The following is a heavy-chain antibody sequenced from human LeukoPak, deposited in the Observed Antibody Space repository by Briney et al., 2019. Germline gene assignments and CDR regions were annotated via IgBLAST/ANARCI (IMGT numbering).Heavy chain of an antibody. V-gene: IGHV1-58*01. D-gene: IGHD3-22*01. CDR3: AAASNYYDRSNYYSYAMDV. J-gene: IGHJ6*02. CDR1: GFTFTTSA. CDR2: IVVGSGNT. Sequence: SVKVSCKASGFTFTTSAVQWVRQARGQRLEWIGWIVVGSGNTSYAQKFQERVTITRDMSTSTVYMDLSSQRSEDTAVYYCAAASNYYDRSNYYSYAMDVWGQGTTVTVSS.